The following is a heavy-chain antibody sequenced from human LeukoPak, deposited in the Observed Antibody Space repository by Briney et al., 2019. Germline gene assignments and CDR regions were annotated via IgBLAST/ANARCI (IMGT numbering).Heavy chain of an antibody. D-gene: IGHD2-2*01. CDR3: ARLGYCSSTSCRPTHFDY. CDR1: GGSISSSSYY. V-gene: IGHV4-39*01. Sequence: SETLSLTXTVSGGSISSSSYYWGWIRQPPGKGLEWIGSIYCSGSTYYNPSLKSRVTISVDTSKNQFSLKLSPVTAADTAVYYCARLGYCSSTSCRPTHFDYWGQGTLVTVSS. CDR2: IYCSGST. J-gene: IGHJ4*02.